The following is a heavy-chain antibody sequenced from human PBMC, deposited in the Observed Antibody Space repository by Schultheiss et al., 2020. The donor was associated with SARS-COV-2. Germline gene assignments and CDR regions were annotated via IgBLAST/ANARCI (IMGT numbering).Heavy chain of an antibody. V-gene: IGHV3-48*01. Sequence: GGSLRLSCAASGFTFSSYSMNWVRQAPGKGLEWVSYISSSSSTIYYADSVKGRFTISRDNAKNSLYLQMNSLRAEDTAVYYCARVPRYCSSTSCYVDYWGQGTLVTVSS. CDR3: ARVPRYCSSTSCYVDY. CDR2: ISSSSSTI. J-gene: IGHJ4*02. CDR1: GFTFSSYS. D-gene: IGHD2-2*01.